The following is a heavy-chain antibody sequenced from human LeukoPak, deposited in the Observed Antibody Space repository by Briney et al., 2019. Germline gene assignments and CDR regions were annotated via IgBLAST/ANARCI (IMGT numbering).Heavy chain of an antibody. CDR2: ISSSGGST. J-gene: IGHJ4*02. CDR1: GFTFSSYA. Sequence: GGSLRLSCAASGFTFSSYAMSWVRQAPGKGLEWVSAISSSGGSTYYADSVKGRFTISRDNSENTLYLHMNSLRVEDTAVYYCAKTGSGSHYDYWGQGTLVTVSS. CDR3: AKTGSGSHYDY. D-gene: IGHD1-26*01. V-gene: IGHV3-23*01.